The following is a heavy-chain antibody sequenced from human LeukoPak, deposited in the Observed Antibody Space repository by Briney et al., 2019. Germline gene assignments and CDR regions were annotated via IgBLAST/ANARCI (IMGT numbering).Heavy chain of an antibody. D-gene: IGHD5-24*01. J-gene: IGHJ3*01. CDR3: AGSRDGSNFAFDL. CDR1: GFTFSDYY. CDR2: ISGGGSYT. Sequence: GGSLRLSCTVSGFTFSDYYMSWIRQAPGKRLEWGSYISGGGSYTNYADSVRGRYTISRDNAKDSVYLQMNSLRVEDTARYYCAGSRDGSNFAFDLWGLGTLVTVSS. V-gene: IGHV3-11*03.